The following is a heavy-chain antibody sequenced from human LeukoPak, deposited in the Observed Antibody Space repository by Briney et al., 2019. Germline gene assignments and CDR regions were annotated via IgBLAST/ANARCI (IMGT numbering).Heavy chain of an antibody. CDR3: ATVFDF. CDR1: GFTLSSNW. D-gene: IGHD2-21*02. CDR2: IDDVGSGT. V-gene: IGHV3-74*01. J-gene: IGHJ5*01. Sequence: PGGSLRLSCAVSGFTLSSNWMHWVRQVPGKGLEWVSHIDDVGSGTSYADSVKGRFTISRDDAKNTVYLQMNSLRAEDTAVYYCATVFDFWXQGTLVTVSS.